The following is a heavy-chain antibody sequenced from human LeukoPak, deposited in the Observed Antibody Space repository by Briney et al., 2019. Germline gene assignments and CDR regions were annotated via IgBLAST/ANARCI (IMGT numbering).Heavy chain of an antibody. Sequence: GGSLRLSCAASGFTFDDYAMHWVRQAPGKGLEWVSGISWNSGSIGYADSVKGRFTISRDNAKNSLYLQMNSLRAEDTALYYCAKVTAGWGAFDIWGQGTMVTVSS. J-gene: IGHJ3*02. CDR3: AKVTAGWGAFDI. V-gene: IGHV3-9*01. CDR1: GFTFDDYA. CDR2: ISWNSGSI. D-gene: IGHD6-19*01.